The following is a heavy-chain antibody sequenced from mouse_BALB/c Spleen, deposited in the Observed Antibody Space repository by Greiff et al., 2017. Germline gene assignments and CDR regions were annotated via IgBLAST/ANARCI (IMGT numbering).Heavy chain of an antibody. D-gene: IGHD2-2*01. CDR3: ARDDYGYDMDY. CDR2: ISSGGST. CDR1: GFTFSSYA. J-gene: IGHJ4*01. Sequence: EVQLVESGGGLVKPGGSLKLSCAASGFTFSSYAMSWVRQTPEKRLEWVASISSGGSTYYPDSVKGRVTISRDNDRNILYMQMSSLRSEDTAVYYCARDDYGYDMDYWGKGTSVTVSS. V-gene: IGHV5-6-5*01.